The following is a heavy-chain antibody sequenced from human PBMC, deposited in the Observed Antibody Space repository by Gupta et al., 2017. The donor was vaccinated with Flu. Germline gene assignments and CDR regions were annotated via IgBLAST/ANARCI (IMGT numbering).Heavy chain of an antibody. J-gene: IGHJ4*02. Sequence: QVQLVQSVAEVKKPGASVKVSCKASGYTFSTYDINWVRQATGQGLEWMGWMNPNGVNIGYAQQFRGRVTMTRNMTIATAYMELSSLRSEDTAVYYCARGLPDRSGYYQIDSWGQGTRVTVSS. CDR2: MNPNGVNI. D-gene: IGHD3-22*01. CDR1: GYTFSTYD. V-gene: IGHV1-8*01. CDR3: ARGLPDRSGYYQIDS.